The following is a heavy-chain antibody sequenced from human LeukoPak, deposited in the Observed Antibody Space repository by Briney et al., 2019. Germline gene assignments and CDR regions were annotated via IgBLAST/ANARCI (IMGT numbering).Heavy chain of an antibody. CDR2: IYYSGST. J-gene: IGHJ5*02. V-gene: IGHV4-34*01. D-gene: IGHD3-22*01. Sequence: SETLSLTCAVYGGSFSGYYWSWIRQPPGKGLEWIGSIYYSGSTYYNPSLKSRVTISVDTSKNQFSLKLSSVTAADTAVYYCARIGRDSSGHGDWFDPWGQGTLVTVSS. CDR1: GGSFSGYY. CDR3: ARIGRDSSGHGDWFDP.